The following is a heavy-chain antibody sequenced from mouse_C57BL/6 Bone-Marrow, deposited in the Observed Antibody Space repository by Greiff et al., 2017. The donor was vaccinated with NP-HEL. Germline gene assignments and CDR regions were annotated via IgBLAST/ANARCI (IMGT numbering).Heavy chain of an antibody. D-gene: IGHD1-1*01. J-gene: IGHJ2*01. V-gene: IGHV1-55*01. CDR3: ARPYYYGSSRFDY. CDR1: GYTFTSYW. Sequence: VQLQQPGAELVKPGASVKMSCKASGYTFTSYWITWVKQRPGQGLEWIGDIYPGSGSTNYNENFKSKATLTVDTSASTAYMQLSSLTSEDSAVYYCARPYYYGSSRFDYWGQGTTLTVSS. CDR2: IYPGSGST.